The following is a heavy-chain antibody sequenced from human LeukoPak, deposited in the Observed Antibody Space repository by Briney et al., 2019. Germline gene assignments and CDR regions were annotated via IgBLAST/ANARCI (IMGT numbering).Heavy chain of an antibody. CDR2: INHSGST. V-gene: IGHV4-34*01. CDR1: GGSFSGYY. J-gene: IGHJ4*02. CDR3: ARVRTTVTIDY. D-gene: IGHD4-17*01. Sequence: SETLSLTCAVYGGSFSGYYWSWIRQPPGKGLEWIGEINHSGSTNYNPSLKSRVTISVDTSKNQFSLKLSSVTAADTAVYYCARVRTTVTIDYWGQGTLVTVSS.